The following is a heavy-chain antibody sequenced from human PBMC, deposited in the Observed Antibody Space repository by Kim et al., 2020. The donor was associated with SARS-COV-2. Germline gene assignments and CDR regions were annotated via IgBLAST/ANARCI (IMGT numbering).Heavy chain of an antibody. CDR3: ARLYSSSWYVDY. V-gene: IGHV4-61*07. Sequence: TYNPSLMRRVTISVDTSKNQFSRKLNSVTAADTAVYYCARLYSSSWYVDYWGQGTLVTVSS. J-gene: IGHJ4*02. D-gene: IGHD6-13*01.